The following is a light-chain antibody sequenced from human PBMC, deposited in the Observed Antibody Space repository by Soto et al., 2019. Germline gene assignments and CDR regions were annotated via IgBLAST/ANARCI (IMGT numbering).Light chain of an antibody. CDR2: GAS. J-gene: IGKJ1*01. CDR1: QSVSSN. Sequence: EKAMTQSPVTMSVSPGERAALSCRASQSVSSNLAWYQQKPGQAPRLLIYGASTRATGIPARFSGSGSGTEFTLTISSLQSEDFAIYYCQHYNNWPPWTFGQGTKVEIK. CDR3: QHYNNWPPWT. V-gene: IGKV3-15*01.